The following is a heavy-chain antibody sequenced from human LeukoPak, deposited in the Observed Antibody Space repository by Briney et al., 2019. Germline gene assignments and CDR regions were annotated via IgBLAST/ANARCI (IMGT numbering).Heavy chain of an antibody. Sequence: GGPLRLSCAASGFTFSSYAMNWVRQAPGKGLEWVSTVSASGSTTYSADSVKGRFTISRDNSKNTLYLQMSSLRAEDTAVYYCAKGGAGDLYYFDYWGQGTLVTVSS. CDR1: GFTFSSYA. V-gene: IGHV3-23*01. CDR2: VSASGSTT. J-gene: IGHJ4*02. CDR3: AKGGAGDLYYFDY. D-gene: IGHD4-17*01.